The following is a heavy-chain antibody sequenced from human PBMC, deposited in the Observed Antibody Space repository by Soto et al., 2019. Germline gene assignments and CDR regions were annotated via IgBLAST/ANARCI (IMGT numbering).Heavy chain of an antibody. CDR1: GYTFTSYD. V-gene: IGHV1-69*13. J-gene: IGHJ4*02. Sequence: GASVKVSCKASGYTFTSYDINWVRQATGQGLEWMGWMIPIFGAANYAQKFQGRVTMTADESTSTAYMELGSLRSEDTAVYYCARDGRKYNWNYGGQVDYWGQGTLVTVSS. D-gene: IGHD1-7*01. CDR2: MIPIFGAA. CDR3: ARDGRKYNWNYGGQVDY.